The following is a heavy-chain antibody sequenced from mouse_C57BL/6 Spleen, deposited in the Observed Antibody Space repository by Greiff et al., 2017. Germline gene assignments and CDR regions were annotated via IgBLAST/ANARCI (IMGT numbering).Heavy chain of an antibody. D-gene: IGHD2-5*01. J-gene: IGHJ4*01. V-gene: IGHV1-64*01. CDR1: GYTFTSYW. CDR2: IHPNSGST. Sequence: QVQLQQSGAELVKPGASVKLSCKASGYTFTSYWMHWVKQRPGQGLEWIGMIHPNSGSTNYNEKFKSKATLTVDKSSSTAYMQLSSLTSEDSAVYYCARDSNYVGAMDYWGQGTSVTVSS. CDR3: ARDSNYVGAMDY.